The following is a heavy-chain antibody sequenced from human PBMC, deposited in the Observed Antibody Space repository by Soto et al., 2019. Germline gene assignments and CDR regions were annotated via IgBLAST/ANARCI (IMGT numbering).Heavy chain of an antibody. CDR1: GFSFSTYS. CDR3: ARMDQVPNSDYYYFYMDV. J-gene: IGHJ6*03. CDR2: ISSSGMTI. D-gene: IGHD2-2*01. V-gene: IGHV3-48*02. Sequence: GGSLRLSCEASGFSFSTYSMNWVRQAPGKGLEWVSYISSSGMTIYYADSVKGRLTISRDNAKNSLYLQMHSLRDEDTAIYFCARMDQVPNSDYYYFYMDVWGTGTTVTVSS.